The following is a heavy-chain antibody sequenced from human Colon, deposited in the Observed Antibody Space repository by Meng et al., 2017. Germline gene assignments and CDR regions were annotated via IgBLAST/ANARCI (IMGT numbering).Heavy chain of an antibody. D-gene: IGHD3-22*01. J-gene: IGHJ4*02. CDR2: INPRTGDT. Sequence: QVQLVQSGAEVKKPGASVTVSCKASGYTLYIHWVRLRPGEGLEWMGRINPRTGDTKSAQSFQGRVTMTRDTSTTTFSMDLRSLTTDDSAIYFCARESADSGSFDLWGQGTLVTVSS. CDR3: ARESADSGSFDL. CDR1: GYTLY. V-gene: IGHV1-2*06.